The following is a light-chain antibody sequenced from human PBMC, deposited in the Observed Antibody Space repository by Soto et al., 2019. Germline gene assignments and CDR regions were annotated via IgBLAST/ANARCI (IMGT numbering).Light chain of an antibody. V-gene: IGKV3-15*01. CDR1: QSVSSK. Sequence: EIVMTQSPATLSVSPGERATLSCRASQSVSSKLAWYQQKPGQAPRLLIYGASTRATGIPAGFSGSGSGTEFTLTISSLQSGDFAVYYCQQYNNWRTFGQGTKVDIK. J-gene: IGKJ1*01. CDR2: GAS. CDR3: QQYNNWRT.